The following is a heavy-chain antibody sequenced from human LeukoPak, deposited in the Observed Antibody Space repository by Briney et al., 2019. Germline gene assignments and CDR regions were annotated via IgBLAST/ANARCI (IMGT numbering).Heavy chain of an antibody. CDR2: ISAYNGNT. CDR1: GYTFTSYG. Sequence: ASVKVSCKASGYTFTSYGISWVRQAPGQGLEWMGWISAYNGNTNYAQKLQGRVTMTTDTSTSTAYMELRSLRSDDTAVYYCARAPRGIVGATGAFDIWGQGTMVTVSS. V-gene: IGHV1-18*01. CDR3: ARAPRGIVGATGAFDI. J-gene: IGHJ3*02. D-gene: IGHD1-26*01.